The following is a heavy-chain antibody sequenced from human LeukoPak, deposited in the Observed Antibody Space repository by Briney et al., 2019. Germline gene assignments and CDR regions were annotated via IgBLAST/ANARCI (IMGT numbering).Heavy chain of an antibody. CDR3: AKGRYPGSGSYLNSHDC. CDR1: GFTFSNYV. J-gene: IGHJ4*02. CDR2: ITGGGGST. Sequence: SGGSLRLSCAASGFTFSNYVMSWVRRAPGKGLEWVSLITGGGGSTYYAESVKGRFTISRDNSKNTLYLQMNSLRAEDTAVYSCAKGRYPGSGSYLNSHDCWGQGTPVTVSS. D-gene: IGHD3-10*01. V-gene: IGHV3-23*01.